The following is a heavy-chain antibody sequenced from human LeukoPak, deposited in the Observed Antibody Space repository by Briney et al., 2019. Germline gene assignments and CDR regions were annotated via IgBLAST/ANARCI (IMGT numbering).Heavy chain of an antibody. D-gene: IGHD5-24*01. J-gene: IGHJ4*02. CDR3: AREKDGYNSGGMSR. V-gene: IGHV3-7*01. CDR1: GFTFSDYW. CDR2: IKQDGSEK. Sequence: PGGSLRLSCVASGFTFSDYWLSWVRQAPGKGLEWVANIKQDGSEKYYVDSVKGRFTISRDNAKNSLYLQMNSLRAEDTAVYYCAREKDGYNSGGMSRWGQGTLVTVSS.